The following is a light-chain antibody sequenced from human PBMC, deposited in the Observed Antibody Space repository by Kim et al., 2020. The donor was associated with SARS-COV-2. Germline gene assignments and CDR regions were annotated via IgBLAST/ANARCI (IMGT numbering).Light chain of an antibody. CDR3: NSRATSGDSVL. V-gene: IGLV3-19*01. J-gene: IGLJ2*01. CDR2: GKN. CDR1: SLRNYY. Sequence: SSELTQDPAVSVALGQTVRITCQGDSLRNYYASWYQQKPGQAPIPVIYGKNNRPAGIPDRFSGSSSGNTASLTIAGAQAEDEADYYCNSRATSGDSVLFGGGTQLTVL.